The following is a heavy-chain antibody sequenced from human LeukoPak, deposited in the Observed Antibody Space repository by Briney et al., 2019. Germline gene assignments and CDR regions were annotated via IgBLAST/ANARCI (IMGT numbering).Heavy chain of an antibody. CDR2: IRYDGSDK. CDR1: GFSVSTYG. J-gene: IGHJ4*02. D-gene: IGHD5-18*01. Sequence: PGGSLRLSCAVSGFSVSTYGMHWVRQAPDKGLEWVTFIRYDGSDKNYADSVTGRFTISRDNSKNTLFLQMNSLRVEDTAVYYCASSRGYNSGYRALELPPSPIDWGQGTLVTVSS. CDR3: ASSRGYNSGYRALELPPSPID. V-gene: IGHV3-30*02.